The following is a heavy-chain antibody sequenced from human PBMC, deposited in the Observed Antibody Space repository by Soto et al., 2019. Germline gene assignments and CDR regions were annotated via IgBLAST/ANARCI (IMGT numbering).Heavy chain of an antibody. CDR3: AKDSEWEQPYYYYGMDV. CDR1: GFTFSSYG. Sequence: PGGSLRLSCAASGFTFSSYGMHWVRQAPGKGLEWVAVISYDGSNKYYADSVKGRFTISRDNSKNTLYLQMNSLRAEDTAVYYCAKDSEWEQPYYYYGMDVWGQGTTVTVSS. V-gene: IGHV3-30*18. D-gene: IGHD1-26*01. J-gene: IGHJ6*02. CDR2: ISYDGSNK.